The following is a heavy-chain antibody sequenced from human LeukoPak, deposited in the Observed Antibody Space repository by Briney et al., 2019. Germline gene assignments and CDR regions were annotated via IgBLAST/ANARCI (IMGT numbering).Heavy chain of an antibody. V-gene: IGHV4-34*01. CDR1: GGSFSGYY. D-gene: IGHD3-16*02. CDR3: ARAPADDYVWGSYRSRFDY. J-gene: IGHJ4*02. Sequence: SETLSLTCAVYGGSFSGYYWSWIRQPPGKGLEWIGEINHSGSTNYNPSLKSRVTISVDTSKNQFSLKLNSVTAADTAVYYCARAPADDYVWGSYRSRFDYWGQGTLVTVSS. CDR2: INHSGST.